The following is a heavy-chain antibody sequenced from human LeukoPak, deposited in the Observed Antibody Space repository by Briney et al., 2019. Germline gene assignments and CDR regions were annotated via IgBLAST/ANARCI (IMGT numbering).Heavy chain of an antibody. CDR1: GGSISSSSYY. Sequence: PSETLSLTCTVSGGSISSSSYYWGWIRQPPGKGLERSGSSYYSGSTDYNPSLKSRVTISVDTSKNRVALQQSPVTAAVRAGYYCAREVNYDFWSGYSEGHWYFDLWGRGTLVTVSS. CDR2: SYYSGST. J-gene: IGHJ2*01. CDR3: AREVNYDFWSGYSEGHWYFDL. V-gene: IGHV4-39*06. D-gene: IGHD3-3*01.